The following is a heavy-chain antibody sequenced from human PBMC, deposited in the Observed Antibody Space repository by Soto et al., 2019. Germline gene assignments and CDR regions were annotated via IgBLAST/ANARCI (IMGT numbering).Heavy chain of an antibody. V-gene: IGHV1-18*01. CDR1: GYTFTSYG. Sequence: GASVKVSCKGSGYTFTSYGISWVRQAPGQGLEWMGWISAYNGNTNHAQKLQGRVTMTTDTSTSTAYMQMNSLRAEDTAVYYCAKDSRIPVSGTLDYWGQGTLVTVSS. D-gene: IGHD6-19*01. J-gene: IGHJ4*02. CDR3: AKDSRIPVSGTLDY. CDR2: ISAYNGNT.